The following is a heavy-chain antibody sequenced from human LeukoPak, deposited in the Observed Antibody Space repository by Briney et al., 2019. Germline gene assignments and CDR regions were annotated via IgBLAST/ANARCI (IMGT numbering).Heavy chain of an antibody. V-gene: IGHV3-9*03. D-gene: IGHD1-7*01. CDR2: ISWNSGSI. CDR1: GFTFDDYA. CDR3: AKGFRYNWNLGHALDI. Sequence: GGSLRLSCAASGFTFDDYAMHWVRQAPGKGLEWVSGISWNSGSIGYADSVKGRFTISRDNAKNSLYLQMNSLRAEDMALYYCAKGFRYNWNLGHALDIWGQGTMVTVSS. J-gene: IGHJ3*02.